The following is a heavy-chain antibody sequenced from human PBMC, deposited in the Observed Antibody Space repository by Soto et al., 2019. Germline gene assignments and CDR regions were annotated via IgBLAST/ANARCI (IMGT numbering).Heavy chain of an antibody. CDR1: GYKFTTYF. CDR3: VRGYCTTSPCSGDFQF. D-gene: IGHD2-15*01. V-gene: IGHV1-46*01. Sequence: ASVKVSCKASGYKFTTYFIHWVRQAPGQGLEWMGMIHPSGDTGYAQKFRGRVTMTIDTSKTTAYMELRNLTSEETAVYFSVRGYCTTSPCSGDFQFWGQGTLVTVSS. J-gene: IGHJ1*01. CDR2: IHPSGDT.